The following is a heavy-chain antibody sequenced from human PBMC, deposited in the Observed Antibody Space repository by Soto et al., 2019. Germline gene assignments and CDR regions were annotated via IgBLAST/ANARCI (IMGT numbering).Heavy chain of an antibody. D-gene: IGHD6-6*01. J-gene: IGHJ4*02. CDR2: IIPVLGVS. CDR1: GGTISTYA. Sequence: QVHLVQSGAEVKKAGSSVKVSCKTSGGTISTYAISWVRQAPGQGLEWMGKIIPVLGVSDYAQKFQGRLTITADKSTATAYMELSSLRSEDTALYYCARGGQQVVSFDYWGQGTLVSVSS. V-gene: IGHV1-69*04. CDR3: ARGGQQVVSFDY.